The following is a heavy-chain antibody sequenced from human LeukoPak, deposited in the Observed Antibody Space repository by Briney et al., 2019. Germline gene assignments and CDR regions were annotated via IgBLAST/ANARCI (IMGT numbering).Heavy chain of an antibody. V-gene: IGHV4-34*01. Sequence: KPSETLSLTCAVYGGSFSDYYWTWIRRPPGKGLEWIGEINHSGSTKYNPSLKSRVTISVDTSKNQFSLKLSSVTAADMAVYYCARREYSSGWYYFDYWGQGTLVTVSS. J-gene: IGHJ4*02. CDR2: INHSGST. CDR1: GGSFSDYY. D-gene: IGHD6-19*01. CDR3: ARREYSSGWYYFDY.